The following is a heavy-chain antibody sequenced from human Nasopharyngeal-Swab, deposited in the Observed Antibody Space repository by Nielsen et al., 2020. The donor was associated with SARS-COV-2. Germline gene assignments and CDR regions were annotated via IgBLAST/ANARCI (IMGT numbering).Heavy chain of an antibody. CDR1: GFTFISYN. CDR3: ARGSVYHTLLY. Sequence: GGSLRLSCAASGFTFISYNMNWVRQAPGKGLEWVSSISTTNGSMDYADSVKGRFTISRDNAKNSLFLQMNNLRVEDTAVYYCARGSVYHTLLYWGHGSLVIVS. D-gene: IGHD3-3*01. J-gene: IGHJ4*01. V-gene: IGHV3-21*01. CDR2: ISTTNGSM.